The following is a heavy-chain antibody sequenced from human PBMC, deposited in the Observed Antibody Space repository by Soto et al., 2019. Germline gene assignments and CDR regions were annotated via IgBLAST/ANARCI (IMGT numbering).Heavy chain of an antibody. Sequence: ASVKVSCKASGYTFTSYAMYWVRQAPGQRLEWMGWINAGNGNTKYSQKFQGRVTITRDTSASTAYMELSSLRSEDTAVYYCARDLGYCTNGVCYPACFDPWGQGTLVTVSS. V-gene: IGHV1-3*01. CDR3: ARDLGYCTNGVCYPACFDP. D-gene: IGHD2-8*01. CDR1: GYTFTSYA. CDR2: INAGNGNT. J-gene: IGHJ5*02.